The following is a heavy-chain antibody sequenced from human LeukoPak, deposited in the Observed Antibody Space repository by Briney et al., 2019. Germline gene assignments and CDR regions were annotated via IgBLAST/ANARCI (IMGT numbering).Heavy chain of an antibody. Sequence: PGGSLRLSCAASGFTFSNYWMHWVRQAPGKGLVWVSRINSDGINTSYADSVKGRFTISRDNSKNTVYLQMNNVRAEDTAVYYCAKDGAWLRFDDWGQGTLVTVSS. CDR2: INSDGINT. CDR1: GFTFSNYW. J-gene: IGHJ4*02. V-gene: IGHV3-74*01. D-gene: IGHD5-12*01. CDR3: AKDGAWLRFDD.